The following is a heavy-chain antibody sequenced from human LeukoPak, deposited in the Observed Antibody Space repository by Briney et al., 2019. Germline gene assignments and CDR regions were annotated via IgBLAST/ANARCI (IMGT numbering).Heavy chain of an antibody. D-gene: IGHD2-2*01. CDR3: ARVLTRGPAAVLSNDAFDI. J-gene: IGHJ3*02. CDR1: GGSISSYY. Sequence: SETLSLTCTVSGGSISSYYWSWIRQPPGKGLEWIGYIYYSGSTNYNPSLKSRVTISVDTSKNQFSLKLSSVTAADTAVYYCARVLTRGPAAVLSNDAFDIWGQGTMVTVSS. V-gene: IGHV4-59*01. CDR2: IYYSGST.